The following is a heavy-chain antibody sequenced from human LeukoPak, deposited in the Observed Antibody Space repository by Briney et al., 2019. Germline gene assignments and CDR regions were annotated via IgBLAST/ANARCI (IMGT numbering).Heavy chain of an antibody. CDR1: GAPFSDYY. J-gene: IGHJ3*01. Sequence: SETLSLTCVVHGAPFSDYYWSWIRQSPEKGLEWLGEIDYVGTTNYSPSLKSRVTLSIDMSKMQFFLNVTSVTAADTAVYYCARRPRYYGEVFDEGEDAFDVWGQGTMVTVSS. CDR2: IDYVGTT. V-gene: IGHV4-34*01. CDR3: ARRPRYYGEVFDEGEDAFDV. D-gene: IGHD4-17*01.